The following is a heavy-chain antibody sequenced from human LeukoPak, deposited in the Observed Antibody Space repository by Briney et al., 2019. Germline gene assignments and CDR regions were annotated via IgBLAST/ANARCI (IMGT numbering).Heavy chain of an antibody. CDR3: AKQKGYCSNGSPRGCWYFDL. J-gene: IGHJ2*01. Sequence: SETLSLTCTVSGGSISSYYWSWIRQPPGKGLEWIGYIYYSGSTNYNPSLKSRVTMSVDTSKNQFSLKLTSVTAADTAVYYCAKQKGYCSNGSPRGCWYFDLWGRGTLVTVSS. CDR2: IYYSGST. CDR1: GGSISSYY. V-gene: IGHV4-59*01. D-gene: IGHD2-15*01.